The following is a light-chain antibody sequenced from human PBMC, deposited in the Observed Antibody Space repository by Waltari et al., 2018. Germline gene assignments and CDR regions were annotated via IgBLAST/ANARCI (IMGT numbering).Light chain of an antibody. CDR3: QQYNRWPPIT. J-gene: IGKJ5*01. CDR2: DAS. Sequence: EIVMTQSPATLSVSPGETATLSCRASPRDSSNVAWSQKKPGQAPRLLIYDASTRANSIPAKFRGSGSGTEFTLTISSLQSEDFAVYYCQQYNRWPPITFGHGTRLEIK. CDR1: PRDSSN. V-gene: IGKV3-15*01.